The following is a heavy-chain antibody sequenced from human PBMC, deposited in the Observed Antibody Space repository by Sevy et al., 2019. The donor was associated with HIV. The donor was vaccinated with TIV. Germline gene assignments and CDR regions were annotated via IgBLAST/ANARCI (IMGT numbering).Heavy chain of an antibody. CDR1: GFAFSEYS. CDR3: GRGGCSRPHDY. V-gene: IGHV3-23*01. CDR2: LSFGCGKI. Sequence: GGSLRLSCAASGFAFSEYSMSWIRQAPGKGLGWVATLSFGCGKINYADSVKGRFTISRDKSKNSFYLQMDNLRVEDTALYYCGRGGCSRPHDYWGQGTRVTVSS. D-gene: IGHD3-16*01. J-gene: IGHJ4*02.